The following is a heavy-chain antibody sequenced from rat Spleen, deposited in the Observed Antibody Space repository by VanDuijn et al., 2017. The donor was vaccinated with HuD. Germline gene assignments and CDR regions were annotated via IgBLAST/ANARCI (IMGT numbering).Heavy chain of an antibody. CDR1: GFTFSNFP. CDR3: TRGYDGTYHYINWFAY. V-gene: IGHV5-46*01. Sequence: EVQLVESGGGLVQPGRSMKLSCAASGFTFSNFPMAWVRQAPTKGLEWVATISTRGGSTYYRDSVKGRFTISRDNAKGTLSLQMNILRSEDTATYYCTRGYDGTYHYINWFAYWGQGTLVTVSS. D-gene: IGHD1-12*02. J-gene: IGHJ3*01. CDR2: ISTRGGST.